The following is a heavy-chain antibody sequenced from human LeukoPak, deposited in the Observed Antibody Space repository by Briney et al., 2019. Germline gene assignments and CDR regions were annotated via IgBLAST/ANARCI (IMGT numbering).Heavy chain of an antibody. J-gene: IGHJ3*02. Sequence: SETLSLTCTVSGGSISSSSYYWGWIRQPPGKGLEWIGSIYYSGSTYYNPSLKSRVTISVDTSKNQFSLKLSSVTAADTAVYFCAVNLDAFDIWGQGTMVTVSS. CDR2: IYYSGST. CDR3: AVNLDAFDI. V-gene: IGHV4-39*01. CDR1: GGSISSSSYY.